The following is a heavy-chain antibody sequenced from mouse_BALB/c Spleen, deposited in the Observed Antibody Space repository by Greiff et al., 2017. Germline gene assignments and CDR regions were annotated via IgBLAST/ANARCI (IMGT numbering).Heavy chain of an antibody. V-gene: IGHV3-2*02. J-gene: IGHJ2*01. CDR2: ISYSGST. D-gene: IGHD1-1*01. Sequence: EVQGVESGPGLVKPSQSLSLTCTVTGYSITSDYAWNWIRQFPGNKLEWMGYISYSGSTSYNPSLKSRISITRDTSKNQFFLQLNSVTTEDTATYYCARERTTVVATYYFDYWGQGTTLTVSS. CDR3: ARERTTVVATYYFDY. CDR1: GYSITSDYA.